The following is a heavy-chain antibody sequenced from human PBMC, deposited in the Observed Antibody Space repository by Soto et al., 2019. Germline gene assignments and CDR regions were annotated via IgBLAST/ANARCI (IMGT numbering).Heavy chain of an antibody. Sequence: TLSFTGTVSGGSVRSRGYYWSWVLQNPRRGLEWIGNIYYSGNTYYNPSLKSRLTISVDTSKNQFSLNLSSVTAADTAVYYCARDRLMATAGTARHYFGLDVWGQGTTVTVSS. CDR2: IYYSGNT. D-gene: IGHD5-18*01. CDR3: ARDRLMATAGTARHYFGLDV. CDR1: GGSVRSRGYY. J-gene: IGHJ6*02. V-gene: IGHV4-31*03.